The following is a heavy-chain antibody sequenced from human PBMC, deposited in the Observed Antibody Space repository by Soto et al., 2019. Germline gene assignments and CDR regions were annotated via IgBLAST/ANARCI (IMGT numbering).Heavy chain of an antibody. CDR2: IRSKAYGGTT. D-gene: IGHD6-19*01. V-gene: IGHV3-49*03. Sequence: PGGSLRLSCTASGFTFGDYAMNWFRQAPGKGLEWVGFIRSKAYGGTTEYAASVKGRFTISRDDSKSIAYLQMNSLKTEDTAVYYCTRALVAGTKPFDYWGQGTLVTVSS. CDR3: TRALVAGTKPFDY. CDR1: GFTFGDYA. J-gene: IGHJ4*02.